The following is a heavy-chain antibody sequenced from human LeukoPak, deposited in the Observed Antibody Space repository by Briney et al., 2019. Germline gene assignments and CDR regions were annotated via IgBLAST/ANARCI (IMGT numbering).Heavy chain of an antibody. V-gene: IGHV4-38-2*02. CDR1: GYSISSGYY. Sequence: PSETLSLTCTVSGYSISSGYYWGWIRQPPGKGLEWIGSIYHSGSTYYNPSLKSRVTISVDTSKNQFSLKLSSVTAADTAVYYCARDDSDSSGWYNWFDPWGQGTLVTVSS. D-gene: IGHD6-19*01. J-gene: IGHJ5*02. CDR3: ARDDSDSSGWYNWFDP. CDR2: IYHSGST.